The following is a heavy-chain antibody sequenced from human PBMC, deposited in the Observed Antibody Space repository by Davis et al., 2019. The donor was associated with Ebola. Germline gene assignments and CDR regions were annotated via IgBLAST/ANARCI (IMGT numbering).Heavy chain of an antibody. Sequence: SETLSLTCTVSGDSMSSSYWSWIRQPPGKGLEWIGDIFYSESTKNTNYNPSLKSRVTMSVEKSKNQISLRLNSVTAADTAVYYCARDLSRFPPYYRMDVWGQGTTVTVSS. J-gene: IGHJ6*02. D-gene: IGHD2-2*01. CDR3: ARDLSRFPPYYRMDV. CDR1: GDSMSSSY. CDR2: IFYSEST. V-gene: IGHV4-59*01.